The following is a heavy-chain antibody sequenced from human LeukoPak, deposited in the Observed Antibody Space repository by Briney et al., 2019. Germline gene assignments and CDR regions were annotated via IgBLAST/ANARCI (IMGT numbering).Heavy chain of an antibody. CDR3: ARDLHYDSSGYYYVSADY. CDR1: GYTFTSYG. V-gene: IGHV1-18*01. Sequence: ASVKVSCKASGYTFTSYGISWVRQAPGQGLEWMGWISAYNGNTNYAQKLQGRVTMTTDTSTSTAYMELRSLGSDGTAVYYCARDLHYDSSGYYYVSADYWGQGTLVTVSS. J-gene: IGHJ4*02. CDR2: ISAYNGNT. D-gene: IGHD3-22*01.